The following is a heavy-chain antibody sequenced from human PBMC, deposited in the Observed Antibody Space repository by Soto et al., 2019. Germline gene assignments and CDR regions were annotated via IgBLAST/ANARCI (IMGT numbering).Heavy chain of an antibody. CDR3: ATLPPRIVVVKTEIPT. Sequence: TLSLTCAVSGTSISSTFWWTWVRQPPGKGLEWIGEVYHSGSTKYNPSLKSRVTISVDKSKNQFSLELRAVTAADTAVYYCATLPPRIVVVKTEIPTWGQGTLVTVSS. D-gene: IGHD2-15*01. J-gene: IGHJ5*02. CDR2: VYHSGST. CDR1: GTSISSTFW. V-gene: IGHV4-4*02.